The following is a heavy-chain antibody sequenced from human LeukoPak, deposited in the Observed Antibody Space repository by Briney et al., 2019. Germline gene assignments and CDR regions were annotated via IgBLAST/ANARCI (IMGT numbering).Heavy chain of an antibody. Sequence: ASVKVSCTASGYTFTSYYMHWVRQAPGQGLEWMGIINPSGGSTNYAQKFQGRVTMTRDTSTSTVYMELSSLRSEDTAVYYCARGSIAAAGFPDTLTQDYWGQGTLVTVSS. CDR1: GYTFTSYY. D-gene: IGHD6-13*01. CDR2: INPSGGST. V-gene: IGHV1-46*01. J-gene: IGHJ4*02. CDR3: ARGSIAAAGFPDTLTQDY.